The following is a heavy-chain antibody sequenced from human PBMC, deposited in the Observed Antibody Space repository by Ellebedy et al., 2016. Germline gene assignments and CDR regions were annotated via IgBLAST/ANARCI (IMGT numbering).Heavy chain of an antibody. J-gene: IGHJ4*02. V-gene: IGHV4-59*02. CDR1: GGSVDTYY. CDR2: VFYGGST. CDR3: ARDVSLYSSSPSFDF. Sequence: SETLSLXXTVSGGSVDTYYWTWIRQSPGKGPEWIGYVFYGGSTKYNPSLRSRVTISLDTARNQFSLKLTSVAAADTAVYYCARDVSLYSSSPSFDFWGQGTLVTVSS. D-gene: IGHD6-6*01.